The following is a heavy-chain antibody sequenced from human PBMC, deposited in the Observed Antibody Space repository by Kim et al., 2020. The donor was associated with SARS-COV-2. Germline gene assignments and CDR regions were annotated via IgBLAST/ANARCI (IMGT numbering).Heavy chain of an antibody. J-gene: IGHJ5*02. D-gene: IGHD2-15*01. Sequence: KGRFTISRDDSKSIAYLQMNSLKTEDTAVYYCTRELYCSGGSCYGNWFDPWGQGTLVTVSS. CDR3: TRELYCSGGSCYGNWFDP. V-gene: IGHV3-49*02.